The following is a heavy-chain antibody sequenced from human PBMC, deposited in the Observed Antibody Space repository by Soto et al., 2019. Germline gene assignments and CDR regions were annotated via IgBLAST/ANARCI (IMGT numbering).Heavy chain of an antibody. J-gene: IGHJ6*02. V-gene: IGHV4-30-2*05. CDR3: ARGSWSGSYGMDV. CDR2: IYYSGST. CDR1: GGSISSGGYS. Sequence: QLQLQESGSGLVKPSQTLSLTCAVSGGSISSGGYSWSWIRQPPGKGLEWIGYIYYSGSTYYNPSLKSRVTISVDTSKNPFSLKLSSVTAAYTAVYYCARGSWSGSYGMDVWGQGTTVTVSS. D-gene: IGHD3-3*01.